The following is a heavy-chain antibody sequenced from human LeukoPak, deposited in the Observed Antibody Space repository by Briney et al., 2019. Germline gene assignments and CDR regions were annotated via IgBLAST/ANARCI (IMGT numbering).Heavy chain of an antibody. V-gene: IGHV1-2*02. CDR2: INPNSGGT. D-gene: IGHD3-3*01. CDR3: ASNYDFWSGYLYY. Sequence: GASVKVSCKASGYTFTGYYMHWFGQAPGQRLEWRGWINPNSGGTNYAQKFQGRVTMTRDTSISTAYMELSRLRSDDTAVYYCASNYDFWSGYLYYWGQGTLVTVSS. J-gene: IGHJ4*02. CDR1: GYTFTGYY.